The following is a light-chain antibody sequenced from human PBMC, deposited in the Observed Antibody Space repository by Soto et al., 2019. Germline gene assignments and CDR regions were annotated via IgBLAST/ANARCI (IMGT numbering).Light chain of an antibody. CDR3: QQYGSSPPYT. Sequence: EVVLTQSPGTLSLSPGERASLSCRASQSVSNNYLAWYQQKPGQSPKLIIFGSSDRATGIPDRFSGSGYGTDFTLTISRLEPEDFSVYYCQQYGSSPPYTFGQGTKLEIK. CDR1: QSVSNNY. CDR2: GSS. J-gene: IGKJ2*01. V-gene: IGKV3-20*01.